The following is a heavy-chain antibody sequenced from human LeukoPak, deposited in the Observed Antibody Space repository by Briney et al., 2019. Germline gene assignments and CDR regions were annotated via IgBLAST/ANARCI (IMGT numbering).Heavy chain of an antibody. CDR1: GFTFSSYW. CDR2: IYHSGST. D-gene: IGHD6-13*01. J-gene: IGHJ4*02. CDR3: ARDVAAAYYRGYYFDY. V-gene: IGHV4-4*02. Sequence: GSLRLSCAASGFTFSSYWMSWVRQPPGKGLEWIGEIYHSGSTNYNPSLKSRVTISVDKSKNQFSLKLSSVTAADTAVYYCARDVAAAYYRGYYFDYWGQGTLVTVSS.